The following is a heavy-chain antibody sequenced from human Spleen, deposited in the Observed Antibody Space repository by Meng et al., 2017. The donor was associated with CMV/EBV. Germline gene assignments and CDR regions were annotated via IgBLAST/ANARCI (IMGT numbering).Heavy chain of an antibody. Sequence: GGSLRLSCAASGFTFSDHYMDWVRQAPGKGLEWVSVISGGGGTTYDADSVKGRFTISRDNSKNTLYLQMNSLRAEDTAVYYCAKGAWDSSSSSFDYWGQGTLVTVSS. CDR2: ISGGGGTT. V-gene: IGHV3-23*01. D-gene: IGHD6-6*01. CDR1: GFTFSDHY. CDR3: AKGAWDSSSSSFDY. J-gene: IGHJ4*02.